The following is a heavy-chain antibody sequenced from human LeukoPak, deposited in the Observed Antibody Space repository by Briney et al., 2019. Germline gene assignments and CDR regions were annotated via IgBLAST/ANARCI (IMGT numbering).Heavy chain of an antibody. Sequence: GGSLRLSCAASGFTFSSYEMNWVRQAPGKGLEWVSYISSSGSTIYYADSVKGRFTISRDNSKNTLYLQMNSLRAEDTAVYYCARGSSSWYFHYYYGMDVWGQGTTVTVSS. V-gene: IGHV3-48*03. CDR2: ISSSGSTI. CDR3: ARGSSSWYFHYYYGMDV. J-gene: IGHJ6*02. D-gene: IGHD6-13*01. CDR1: GFTFSSYE.